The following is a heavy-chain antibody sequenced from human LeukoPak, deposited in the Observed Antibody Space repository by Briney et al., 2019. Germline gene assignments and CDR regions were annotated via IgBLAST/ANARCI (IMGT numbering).Heavy chain of an antibody. D-gene: IGHD1/OR15-1a*01. CDR1: GYSISSGYY. CDR3: ARDRGGNTDNWFDP. Sequence: SETLSLTCTVSGYSISSGYYWGWIRQPPGKGLEWIGSIYHSGSTYYNPSLKSRVTISVDTSKNQFSLKLSSVTAADTAVYYCARDRGGNTDNWFDPWGQGTLVTVSS. V-gene: IGHV4-38-2*02. J-gene: IGHJ5*02. CDR2: IYHSGST.